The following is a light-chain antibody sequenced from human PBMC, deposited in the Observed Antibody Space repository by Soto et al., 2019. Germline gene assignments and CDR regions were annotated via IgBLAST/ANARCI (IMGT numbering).Light chain of an antibody. CDR3: SSYTSSSIYV. CDR1: SSDVGGYNL. V-gene: IGLV2-23*01. Sequence: QSALTQPASVSGSPGQSITVSCAGTSSDVGGYNLVSWYQQHPDKAPKLIIYEGTERPSGISPRFSGSKSGNTASLTISGLQAEDEADYYCSSYTSSSIYVFGSGTKVTVL. J-gene: IGLJ1*01. CDR2: EGT.